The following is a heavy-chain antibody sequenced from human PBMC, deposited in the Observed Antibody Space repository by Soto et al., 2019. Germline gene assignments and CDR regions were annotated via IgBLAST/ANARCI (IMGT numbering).Heavy chain of an antibody. Sequence: SETLSLTCTVSGGSISSYYWSWIRQPPGKGLEWIGYIYYSGSTNYNPSLKSRVTISVDTSKNQFSLKLSSVTAADTAVYYCASERGSGSYFDYWGQGTLVTVSS. D-gene: IGHD3-10*01. J-gene: IGHJ4*02. CDR2: IYYSGST. CDR3: ASERGSGSYFDY. V-gene: IGHV4-59*01. CDR1: GGSISSYY.